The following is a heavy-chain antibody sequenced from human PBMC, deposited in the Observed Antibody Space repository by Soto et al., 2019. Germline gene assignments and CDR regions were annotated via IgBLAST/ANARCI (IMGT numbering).Heavy chain of an antibody. CDR1: GFTFSSYA. V-gene: IGHV3-23*01. Sequence: EVQLLESGGGLVQPGGSLRLSCAASGFTFSSYAMSWVRQAPGKGLEWVSAISGSGASTYYADSVKGRLTISRDNSKNTLYLQINSLRAEDTAVYYCATVMVPGGGYQYDFDYWGQGTLVTVSS. D-gene: IGHD3-22*01. J-gene: IGHJ4*02. CDR2: ISGSGAST. CDR3: ATVMVPGGGYQYDFDY.